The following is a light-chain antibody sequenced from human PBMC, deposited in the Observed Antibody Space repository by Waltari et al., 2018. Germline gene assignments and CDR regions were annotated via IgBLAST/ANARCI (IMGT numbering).Light chain of an antibody. CDR1: QSVSGS. CDR3: QQRTNWPGVT. V-gene: IGKV3-11*01. Sequence: IVLTQSPATLSLSPGERAILSCRASQSVSGSLAWYQQKPGQAPRLLIFDVSKRASGIPARFSGSGSGTDFTLTISGLESEDFAVYFCQQRTNWPGVTFGGGTKVEIK. CDR2: DVS. J-gene: IGKJ4*01.